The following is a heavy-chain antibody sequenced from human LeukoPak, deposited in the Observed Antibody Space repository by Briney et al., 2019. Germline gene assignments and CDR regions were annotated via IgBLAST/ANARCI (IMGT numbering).Heavy chain of an antibody. J-gene: IGHJ5*02. CDR3: ARHPDYRDFLIWFDP. CDR2: IYYSGST. Sequence: SETLSLTCTVSGGSISSSSYYWGWIRQPPWKGLEWIGSIYYSGSTYYNPSLKSRVTISVDTSKNQFSLKLSSVTAADTAVYYCARHPDYRDFLIWFDPWGQGTLVTVSS. D-gene: IGHD4-17*01. V-gene: IGHV4-39*01. CDR1: GGSISSSSYY.